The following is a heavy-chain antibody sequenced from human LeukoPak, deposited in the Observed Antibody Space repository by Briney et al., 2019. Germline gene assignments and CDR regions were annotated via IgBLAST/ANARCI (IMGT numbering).Heavy chain of an antibody. J-gene: IGHJ4*02. CDR2: IKPNSGGT. D-gene: IGHD6-6*01. V-gene: IGHV1-2*06. CDR1: GYTFTVYY. CDR3: ARVEGATARPFDY. Sequence: ASVKVSCKASGYTFTVYYMHWVRQAPGQGLELMGRIKPNSGGTNYAQKFQGSVTMTRETSISTAYMELSRLRSDDTAVYYCARVEGATARPFDYWGQGALVTVSS.